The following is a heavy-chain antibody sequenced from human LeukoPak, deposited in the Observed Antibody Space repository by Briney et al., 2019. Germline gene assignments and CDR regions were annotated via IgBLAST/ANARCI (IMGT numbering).Heavy chain of an antibody. Sequence: ASVKVSCKASGYTFTSYDINWVRQATGQGLEWMGWMNPNSGNTGYAQKFQGRVTITRNTSISTAYMEPSSLRSEDTAVYYCTRDHTEAFDYWGQGTLVTVSS. D-gene: IGHD2-8*02. CDR2: MNPNSGNT. V-gene: IGHV1-8*03. J-gene: IGHJ4*02. CDR1: GYTFTSYD. CDR3: TRDHTEAFDY.